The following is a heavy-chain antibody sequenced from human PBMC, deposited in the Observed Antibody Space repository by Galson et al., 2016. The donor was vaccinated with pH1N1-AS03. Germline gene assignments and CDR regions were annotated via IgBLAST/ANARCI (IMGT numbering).Heavy chain of an antibody. J-gene: IGHJ5*02. CDR1: GYSFSSYD. Sequence: SVKVSCKASGYSFSSYDINWVRQATGQGLEWMGWMNPKSGNTDYAQKFQGRLSMTRDTSISTAYMELSSLRSEDTAIYYCARMDYNDDSGRNWFDPWGQGTLVIVSS. V-gene: IGHV1-8*01. CDR2: MNPKSGNT. CDR3: ARMDYNDDSGRNWFDP. D-gene: IGHD3-22*01.